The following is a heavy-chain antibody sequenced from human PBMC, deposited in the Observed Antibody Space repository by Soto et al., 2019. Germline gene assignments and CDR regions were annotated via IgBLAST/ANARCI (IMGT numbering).Heavy chain of an antibody. D-gene: IGHD3-16*01. CDR2: IYWDDDK. Sequence: SGPTLVNPTQTLTLTCSFSGFSLSTSGVGVGWIRQPPGKALEWLALIYWDDDKRYSPSLKTRLTITKDTSKNQVVLTMTNMDPVDTATYYCAHSHFLRLGAHDVFDFRGQGSSVIVSS. J-gene: IGHJ3*01. V-gene: IGHV2-5*02. CDR3: AHSHFLRLGAHDVFDF. CDR1: GFSLSTSGVG.